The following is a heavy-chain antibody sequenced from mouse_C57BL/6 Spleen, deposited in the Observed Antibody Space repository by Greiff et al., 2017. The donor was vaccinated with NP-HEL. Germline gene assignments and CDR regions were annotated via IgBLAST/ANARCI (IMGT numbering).Heavy chain of an antibody. D-gene: IGHD1-1*01. V-gene: IGHV1-69*01. Sequence: QVQLQQPGAELVMPGASVKLSCKASGYTFTSYWMHWVKQRPGQGLEWIGEIDPSDSYTNYNQKFKGKSTLTVDKSSSTAYMQLSSLTSEDSAVYYCARGGSSCFYAMDYWGQGTSVTVSS. CDR2: IDPSDSYT. CDR3: ARGGSSCFYAMDY. CDR1: GYTFTSYW. J-gene: IGHJ4*01.